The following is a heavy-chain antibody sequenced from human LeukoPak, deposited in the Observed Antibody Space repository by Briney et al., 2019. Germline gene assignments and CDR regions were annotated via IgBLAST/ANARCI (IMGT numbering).Heavy chain of an antibody. J-gene: IGHJ3*02. D-gene: IGHD6-13*01. Sequence: SETLSLTCAVSGGSIGSGGYSWSWIRQPPGKGLEWIGYIYHSGSTYYNPSLKSRVTISVDRSKNQFSLKLSSVTAADTAVYYCARDVAAAGLGDDAFDIWGQGTMVTVSS. CDR1: GGSIGSGGYS. CDR2: IYHSGST. CDR3: ARDVAAAGLGDDAFDI. V-gene: IGHV4-30-2*01.